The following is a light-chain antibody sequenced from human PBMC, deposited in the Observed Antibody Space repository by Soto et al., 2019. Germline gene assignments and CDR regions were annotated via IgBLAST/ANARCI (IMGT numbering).Light chain of an antibody. Sequence: EIVLTQSPGTLSLSPGERATLSCRASQSVSSSYLAWCQQKPGQAPRLLIYGASSRATGIPGRFSGSGSGTDVTLTISRLGPEDFAVYYCPQYGSSPLFTFDAGTKVDLK. V-gene: IGKV3-20*01. CDR2: GAS. J-gene: IGKJ3*01. CDR1: QSVSSSY. CDR3: PQYGSSPLFT.